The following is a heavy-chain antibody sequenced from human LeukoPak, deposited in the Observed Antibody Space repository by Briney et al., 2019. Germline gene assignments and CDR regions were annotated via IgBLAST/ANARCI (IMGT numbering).Heavy chain of an antibody. Sequence: SETLSLTCTVSGDSISSSSYYWGWIRQPPGKGLEWIGSIDYSGSTYHNPSLKSRVTISVDTSKNQFSLKLSSVTAADTAVYYCASQSRPSRAIPFDYWGQGTLVTVSS. CDR2: IDYSGST. J-gene: IGHJ4*02. V-gene: IGHV4-39*07. D-gene: IGHD2-2*01. CDR3: ASQSRPSRAIPFDY. CDR1: GDSISSSSYY.